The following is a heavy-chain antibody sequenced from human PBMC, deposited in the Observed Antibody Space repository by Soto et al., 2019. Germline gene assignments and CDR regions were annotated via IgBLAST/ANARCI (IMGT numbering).Heavy chain of an antibody. J-gene: IGHJ5*02. CDR1: GYSFTSYD. CDR2: MNPNSGNT. CDR3: AASPPRVERSGYAGGWFGP. Sequence: ASVKVSCKASGYSFTSYDINWVRQAAGQGLEWMGWMNPNSGNTAYAQRFQGGVSMTRNTSITTAYMELSSLRSEDTAVYYCAASPPRVERSGYAGGWFGPWGQGTLVTVSS. D-gene: IGHD5-12*01. V-gene: IGHV1-8*02.